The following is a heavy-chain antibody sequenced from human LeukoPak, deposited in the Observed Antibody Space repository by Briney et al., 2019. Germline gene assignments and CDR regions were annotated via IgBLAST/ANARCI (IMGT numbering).Heavy chain of an antibody. CDR2: INPSGGST. CDR1: GYTFTSYY. CDR3: AREADLDSSSWYGMTFDI. V-gene: IGHV1-46*01. J-gene: IGHJ3*02. Sequence: ASVKVSCKASGYTFTSYYMHWVRQAPGQGLEWMGIINPSGGSTSYAQKFQGRVTMTRDMSTSTVYMELSSLRSEDTAVYYCAREADLDSSSWYGMTFDIWGQGTMVTVSS. D-gene: IGHD6-13*01.